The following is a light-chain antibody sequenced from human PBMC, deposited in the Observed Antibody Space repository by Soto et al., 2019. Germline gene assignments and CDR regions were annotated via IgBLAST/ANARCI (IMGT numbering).Light chain of an antibody. CDR1: QGISSA. J-gene: IGKJ5*01. CDR2: DAS. Sequence: IQMTQSPSTLSGSVGDRVTITCRASQGISSALAWYQQKPGKAPKLLIYDASSLESGVPSRFSGSGSGTDFTLTISSLQPEDFATYYCQQFNNYPTFGQGTRLEIK. CDR3: QQFNNYPT. V-gene: IGKV1D-13*01.